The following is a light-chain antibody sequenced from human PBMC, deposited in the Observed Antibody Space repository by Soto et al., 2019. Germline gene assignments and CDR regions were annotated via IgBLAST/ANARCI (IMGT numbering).Light chain of an antibody. Sequence: DIQMTQSPSSLSASVGDRVTITCRASQSISSDVNWYQQKPGKAPKLLIYAAASLQSGVPSRFSGIGSGTDFPLTISSLQPEDFATYYCQQSYSTPRTFGQGTKV. CDR1: QSISSD. CDR2: AAA. J-gene: IGKJ1*01. CDR3: QQSYSTPRT. V-gene: IGKV1-39*01.